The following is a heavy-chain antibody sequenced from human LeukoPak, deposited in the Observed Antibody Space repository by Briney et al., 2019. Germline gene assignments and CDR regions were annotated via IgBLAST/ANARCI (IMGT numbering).Heavy chain of an antibody. CDR1: GFTFSSYA. D-gene: IGHD6-19*01. CDR2: ISGSGGST. V-gene: IGHV3-23*01. CDR3: AKVGWDQYYFDY. Sequence: PGGSLRLSCEASGFTFSSYAMSWVRQAPGKGLEGVSAISGSGGSTYYADSVKGRFTISRDNSKNTVYLQMNSLRAEDTAVYYCAKVGWDQYYFDYLGQGTLVTVSS. J-gene: IGHJ4*02.